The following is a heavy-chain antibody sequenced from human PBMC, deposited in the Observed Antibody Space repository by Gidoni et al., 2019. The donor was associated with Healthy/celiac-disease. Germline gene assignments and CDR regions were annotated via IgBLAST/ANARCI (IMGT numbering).Heavy chain of an antibody. CDR2: ISGSGGST. D-gene: IGHD3-9*01. Sequence: EVQLLESGGGLVQPAASLRPSCPASGFTFSSYAMSWLRQAPGKGLEWVSAISGSGGSTYYADSVKGRFTISRDNSKNTLYLQMNSLRAEDTAVYYCAKGTILTGSGDFDYWGQGTLVTVSS. V-gene: IGHV3-23*01. CDR3: AKGTILTGSGDFDY. CDR1: GFTFSSYA. J-gene: IGHJ4*02.